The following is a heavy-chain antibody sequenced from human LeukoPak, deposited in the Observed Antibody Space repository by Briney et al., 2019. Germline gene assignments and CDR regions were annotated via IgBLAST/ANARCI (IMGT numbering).Heavy chain of an antibody. J-gene: IGHJ4*02. CDR3: ARDGLVGATAFDY. V-gene: IGHV3-30-3*01. CDR1: GFTFSSYA. CDR2: ISYDGSNK. Sequence: PGGSLRLSCAASGFTFSSYAMHWVRQAPGKGLEWVAVISYDGSNKYYADSVKGRFTISRDNAKNSLYLQMNSLRAEDTAVYYCARDGLVGATAFDYWGQGTLVTVSS. D-gene: IGHD1-26*01.